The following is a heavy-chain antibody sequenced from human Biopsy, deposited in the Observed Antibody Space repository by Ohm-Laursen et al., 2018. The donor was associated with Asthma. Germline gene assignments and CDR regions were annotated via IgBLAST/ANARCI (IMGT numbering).Heavy chain of an antibody. D-gene: IGHD4-23*01. Sequence: SLRLSCAAIGFTFSIYDIHWVRQAPGKGLEWVAVISYDGGNKFYGDSVKGRFTLSRDNSRNTLYLQMNSLRVEDTAIYYCARTHERWTSIQDDALDIWGQGTMVIVSS. J-gene: IGHJ3*02. CDR2: ISYDGGNK. CDR3: ARTHERWTSIQDDALDI. CDR1: GFTFSIYD. V-gene: IGHV3-30*03.